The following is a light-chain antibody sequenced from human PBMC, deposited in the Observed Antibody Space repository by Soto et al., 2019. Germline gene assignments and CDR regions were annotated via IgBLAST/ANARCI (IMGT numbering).Light chain of an antibody. J-gene: IGLJ3*02. V-gene: IGLV2-14*01. CDR3: SSYTSSSTWV. CDR1: SSDVGGYNY. CDR2: EVS. Sequence: QSALTQPASVSGSPRQSITISCTGTSSDVGGYNYVSWYQQHPDKAPKLMIYEVSNRPSGVSNRFSGSKSGNTASLTISGLQAEDEADYYCSSYTSSSTWVFGGGTQLTVL.